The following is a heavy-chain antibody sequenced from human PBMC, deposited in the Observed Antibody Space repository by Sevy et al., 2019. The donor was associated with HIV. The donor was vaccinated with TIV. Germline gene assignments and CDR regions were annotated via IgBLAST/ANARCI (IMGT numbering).Heavy chain of an antibody. CDR3: TRDDIYSHPWEFDW. V-gene: IGHV1-2*02. J-gene: IGHJ4*01. CDR1: GFTFSDYY. Sequence: ASVKVSCKASGFTFSDYYMHWVRQAPGQGLEWMGWFNPNNDDSRSAQKFQGRVTLTGDMSISTAYMELTRLRADDTAIYFCTRDDIYSHPWEFDWWGHGALVTGSS. CDR2: FNPNNDDS. D-gene: IGHD5-18*01.